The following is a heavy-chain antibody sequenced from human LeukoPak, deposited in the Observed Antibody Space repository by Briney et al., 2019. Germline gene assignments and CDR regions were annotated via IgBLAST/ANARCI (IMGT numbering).Heavy chain of an antibody. Sequence: PSETLSLTCTVSGGSISSSSYYWGWIRQPPGKGLEWIGSIYYSGSTYYNPSLKSRVTISVDTSKNQFSLKLSSVTAADTAVYYCARDPTVTTGYWGQGTLVTVSS. CDR2: IYYSGST. V-gene: IGHV4-39*07. D-gene: IGHD4-17*01. J-gene: IGHJ4*02. CDR3: ARDPTVTTGY. CDR1: GGSISSSSYY.